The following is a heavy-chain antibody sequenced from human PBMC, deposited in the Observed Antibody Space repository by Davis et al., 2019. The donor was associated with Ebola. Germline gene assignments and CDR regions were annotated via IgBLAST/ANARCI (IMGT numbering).Heavy chain of an antibody. D-gene: IGHD6-13*01. CDR3: AKEEQQLVSPMDV. Sequence: GESLKISCAASGFTFSTYAMNWVRQAPGKGLEWVSAISGSGGSTYYADSVKGRFTISRDNSKNTLYLQMNSLRAEDTAVYYCAKEEQQLVSPMDVWGQGTTVTVSS. J-gene: IGHJ6*02. V-gene: IGHV3-23*01. CDR1: GFTFSTYA. CDR2: ISGSGGST.